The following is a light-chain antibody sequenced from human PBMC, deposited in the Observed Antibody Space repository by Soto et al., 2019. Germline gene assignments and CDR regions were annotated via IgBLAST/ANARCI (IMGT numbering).Light chain of an antibody. CDR2: DVS. Sequence: DIQMTQAPSTLSASVGERVTITCRASQNINAWLAWYQQKPGKAPKLLIYDVSTLHSGVPSRFSGSASGTDFTLTISSLQPEDFATYSCQQSYNSPQTFGQGTKVDI. V-gene: IGKV1-5*01. J-gene: IGKJ1*01. CDR3: QQSYNSPQT. CDR1: QNINAW.